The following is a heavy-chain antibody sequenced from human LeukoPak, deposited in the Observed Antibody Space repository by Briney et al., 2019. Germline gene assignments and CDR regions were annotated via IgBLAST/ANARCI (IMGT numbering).Heavy chain of an antibody. V-gene: IGHV3-30*18. J-gene: IGHJ6*02. CDR1: GFTFSSYG. CDR2: ISYDGSRE. CDR3: AKRRDCSSTSCAPYYFYGMDV. Sequence: GGSLRLSCAASGFTFSSYGMHWVRQAPGKGLEWVSIISYDGSREYYAASVKGRFTISRDNSKNTLYLQMNSLRAEDTAVYYCAKRRDCSSTSCAPYYFYGMDVWGQGTTVTVSS. D-gene: IGHD2-2*01.